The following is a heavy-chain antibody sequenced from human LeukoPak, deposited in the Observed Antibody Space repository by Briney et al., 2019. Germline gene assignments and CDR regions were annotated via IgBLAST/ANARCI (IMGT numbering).Heavy chain of an antibody. J-gene: IGHJ3*02. CDR2: ISRSSSNI. CDR3: ARGYSSSWYGNAFDI. Sequence: GGSLRFSCAASGFTFSSFSMMWVRQAPGKGVEWVSYISRSSSNIYYADSVKGRLTISRDNAKNSLYLQMHRLRAEDTAVYYCARGYSSSWYGNAFDIWGQGTMVTVSS. V-gene: IGHV3-48*04. CDR1: GFTFSSFS. D-gene: IGHD6-13*01.